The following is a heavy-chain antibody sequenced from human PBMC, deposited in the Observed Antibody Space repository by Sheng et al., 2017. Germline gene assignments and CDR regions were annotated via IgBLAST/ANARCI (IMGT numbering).Heavy chain of an antibody. CDR3: ATHPYIHSSGYSDAFDI. CDR1: GFTFSSYA. V-gene: IGHV3-23*01. CDR2: ISGSGGST. J-gene: IGHJ3*02. D-gene: IGHD3-22*01. Sequence: EVQLLESGGGLVQPGGSLRLSCAAFGFTFSSYAMSWVRQAPGKGLEWVSAISGSGGSTYYADSVKGRFTISRDNSKNTLYLQMNSLRAEDTAVYYCATHPYIHSSGYSDAFDIWGQGTMVTVSS.